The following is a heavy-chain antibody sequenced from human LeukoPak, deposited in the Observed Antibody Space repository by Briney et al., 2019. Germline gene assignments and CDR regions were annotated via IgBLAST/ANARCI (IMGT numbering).Heavy chain of an antibody. J-gene: IGHJ6*03. CDR1: GFTFSDYY. CDR3: ARPPFGELSGDYYYYMDV. V-gene: IGHV3-11*04. CDR2: ISSSGSTI. Sequence: GGSLRLSCAASGFTFSDYYMSWIRQAPGKGLEWVSYISSSGSTIYYADSVKGRFTISRDNAKNSLYLQMNSLRAEDTAVYYCARPPFGELSGDYYYYMDVWGKGTTVTVSS. D-gene: IGHD3-10*01.